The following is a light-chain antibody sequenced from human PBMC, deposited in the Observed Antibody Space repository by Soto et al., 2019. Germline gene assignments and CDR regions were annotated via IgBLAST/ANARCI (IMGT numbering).Light chain of an antibody. J-gene: IGKJ1*01. CDR1: QTINYW. CDR2: DAS. CDR3: QQYNSYPWT. V-gene: IGKV1-5*01. Sequence: DITMTQSPSTLSASIGHRVTITCRASQTINYWLAWYQQKPGKAPKLLIYDASSLESGVPSRFSGSGSGTEFTLTITSLQPDDFATYYCQQYNSYPWTFCQGTMVDIK.